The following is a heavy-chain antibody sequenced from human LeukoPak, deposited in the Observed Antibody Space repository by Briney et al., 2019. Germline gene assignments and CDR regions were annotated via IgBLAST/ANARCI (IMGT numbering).Heavy chain of an antibody. Sequence: PSDTLSLTCTVSGGSISSYYWSWTRQPAGQGLEWIGRIYTSGSTNYNPSLKSRVTMSVDTSKNQFSLKLSSVTAADTAVYYCARVALWFGELTHYFDYWGQGTLVTVS. CDR1: GGSISSYY. J-gene: IGHJ4*02. V-gene: IGHV4-4*07. D-gene: IGHD3-10*01. CDR3: ARVALWFGELTHYFDY. CDR2: IYTSGST.